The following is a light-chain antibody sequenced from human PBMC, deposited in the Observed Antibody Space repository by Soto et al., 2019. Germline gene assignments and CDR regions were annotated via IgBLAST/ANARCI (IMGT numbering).Light chain of an antibody. Sequence: EIVLTQSPATLSLSPGGRATLSCRASQSVSSYLAWYQHKPGQAPRLLIYDTSNRAAGIPARFSGSGSGTDFTLTISSREPEDFAIYYCQQRSNWPLTFGPGTKVDIK. CDR2: DTS. V-gene: IGKV3-11*01. J-gene: IGKJ3*01. CDR3: QQRSNWPLT. CDR1: QSVSSY.